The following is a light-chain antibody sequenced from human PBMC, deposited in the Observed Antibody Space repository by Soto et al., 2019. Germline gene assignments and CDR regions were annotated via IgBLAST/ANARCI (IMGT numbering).Light chain of an antibody. CDR2: DAS. J-gene: IGKJ1*01. Sequence: SVLTQSPATLSLSPGERATLSCRASQSVSSYLAWYQQKPGQAPRLLIYDASNRATGIPARFSGSGSGTDFTLTISSLEPEDCAVYYCQQRSNWPPTWTFGQGTKVDIK. V-gene: IGKV3-11*01. CDR3: QQRSNWPPTWT. CDR1: QSVSSY.